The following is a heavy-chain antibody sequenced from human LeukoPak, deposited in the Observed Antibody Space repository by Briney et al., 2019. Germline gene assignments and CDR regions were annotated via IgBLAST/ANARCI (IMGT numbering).Heavy chain of an antibody. J-gene: IGHJ4*02. V-gene: IGHV1-46*01. CDR2: INPSGGST. CDR1: GYTFTSYY. D-gene: IGHD5-24*01. Sequence: ASVKVSCKASGYTFTSYYMHWVRQAPGQGLEWMGIINPSGGSTSYAQKFQGRVTITADESTSTAYMELSSLRSEDTAVYYCARDGYKSGGHDYWGQGTLVTVSS. CDR3: ARDGYKSGGHDY.